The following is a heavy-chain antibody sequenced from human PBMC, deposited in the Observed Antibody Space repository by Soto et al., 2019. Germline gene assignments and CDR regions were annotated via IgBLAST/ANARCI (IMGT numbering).Heavy chain of an antibody. CDR2: ISSSGTSA. CDR1: GFTFSAVY. CDR3: ARDRGAVTGQYFDY. V-gene: IGHV3-11*05. J-gene: IGHJ4*02. Sequence: QVQLEESGGGLVKPGGSLRLSCAASGFTFSAVYMSWIRQAPNKGLEYISYISSSGTSANYADSVKGRFTISRDNAKKSQYLQMKSLRAEDTAVYYCARDRGAVTGQYFDYWGQGALVTVSS. D-gene: IGHD6-19*01.